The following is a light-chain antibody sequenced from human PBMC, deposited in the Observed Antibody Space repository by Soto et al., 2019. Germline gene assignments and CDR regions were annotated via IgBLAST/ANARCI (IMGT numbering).Light chain of an antibody. J-gene: IGKJ5*01. CDR2: GAS. V-gene: IGKV3-15*01. CDR1: QSVRTK. Sequence: EVVLTQSPGTLSLSAGERATLSCGGSQSVRTKLAWYQQKAGQAPRLLIYGASTRATGIPDRFSGSGSGTEFTLPISSLKSADFAVYYCQQYNSWHTITFGQGTRLEIK. CDR3: QQYNSWHTIT.